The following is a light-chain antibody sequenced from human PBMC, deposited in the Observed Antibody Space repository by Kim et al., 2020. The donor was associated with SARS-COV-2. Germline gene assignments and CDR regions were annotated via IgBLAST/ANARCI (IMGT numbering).Light chain of an antibody. Sequence: NFMLTQPHSVSESPGKTVTISCTGSSGSIASNYVQWYHQRPGSAPPTVIYEDNQRPSGVPDRFSGSIDSSSNSASLTISGLKTEDEADYYCQSYDSSFWVFGGGTQLTVL. J-gene: IGLJ3*02. V-gene: IGLV6-57*02. CDR3: QSYDSSFWV. CDR2: EDN. CDR1: SGSIASNY.